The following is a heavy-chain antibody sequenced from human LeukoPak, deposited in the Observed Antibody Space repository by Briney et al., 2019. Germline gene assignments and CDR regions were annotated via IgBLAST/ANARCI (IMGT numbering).Heavy chain of an antibody. V-gene: IGHV1-69*04. CDR2: IIPILGIA. J-gene: IGHJ5*02. D-gene: IGHD1-14*01. CDR1: GGTFSSYA. CDR3: ARDKTRNDLDP. Sequence: ASVKVSCKSSGGTFSSYAISWVRPAPGQGVDWMGRIIPILGIANYAQKFQGRVTITADKSTSTAYMELSSLRSEDTAVYYCARDKTRNDLDPWGQGTLVTVSS.